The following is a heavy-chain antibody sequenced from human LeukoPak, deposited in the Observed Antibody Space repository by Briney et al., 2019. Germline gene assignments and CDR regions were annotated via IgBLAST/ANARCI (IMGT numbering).Heavy chain of an antibody. J-gene: IGHJ6*04. D-gene: IGHD2-2*01. CDR1: GFTFSSYA. V-gene: IGHV3-30*04. CDR2: ISYDGSNK. Sequence: GGSLRLSCAASGFTFSSYAMHWVRQAPGKGLDWVAVISYDGSNKYYADSVKGRFTISRDNSKNTLYLQMNSLRAEDTAVYYCAREVVPAARYPYGMDVWGKGTTVTVSS. CDR3: AREVVPAARYPYGMDV.